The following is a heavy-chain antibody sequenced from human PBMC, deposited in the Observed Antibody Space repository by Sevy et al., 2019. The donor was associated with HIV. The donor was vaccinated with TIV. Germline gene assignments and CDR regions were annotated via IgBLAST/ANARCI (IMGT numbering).Heavy chain of an antibody. Sequence: GGSLRLSCAASGFTFSNYGMHWVRKVPGKGLEWVTFIRYDGRDKYYAASVKGRFTISRDDSKNTLYLQMDSLTPEDTAIYYCAKDLAGPGRRYFDYWGQGTLVTVSS. CDR1: GFTFSNYG. V-gene: IGHV3-30*02. J-gene: IGHJ4*02. CDR3: AKDLAGPGRRYFDY. D-gene: IGHD6-13*01. CDR2: IRYDGRDK.